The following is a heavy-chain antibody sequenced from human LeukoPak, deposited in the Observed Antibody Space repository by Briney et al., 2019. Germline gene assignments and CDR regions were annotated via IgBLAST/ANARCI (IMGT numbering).Heavy chain of an antibody. Sequence: ASVTVSFKASGYTFTVYYMHWVRQAPGQGLEWMGWINPNSGGTNYAQKFQGRVTMTRDTSISTAYMELSRLRSDDTAVYYCASLRYSSGWYDYWGQGTLVTVSS. CDR2: INPNSGGT. V-gene: IGHV1-2*02. CDR3: ASLRYSSGWYDY. CDR1: GYTFTVYY. D-gene: IGHD6-19*01. J-gene: IGHJ4*02.